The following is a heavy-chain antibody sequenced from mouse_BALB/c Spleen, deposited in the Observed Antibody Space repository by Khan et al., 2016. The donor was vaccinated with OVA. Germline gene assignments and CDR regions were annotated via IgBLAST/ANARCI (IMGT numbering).Heavy chain of an antibody. CDR2: INPTSGYT. Sequence: QVQLQQSGAELAKPGASVKMSCKASGYTFTTYWMHWVKQRPGQGLEWIGYINPTSGYTDYNDKFKDRATLSADKSSSTAYMQLNSLTSEDSAVYYCTRDRIDYWGQGTTPTVSS. J-gene: IGHJ2*01. V-gene: IGHV1-7*01. CDR1: GYTFTTYW. CDR3: TRDRIDY.